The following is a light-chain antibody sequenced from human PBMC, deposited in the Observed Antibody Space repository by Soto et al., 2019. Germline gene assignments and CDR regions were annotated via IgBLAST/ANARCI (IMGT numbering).Light chain of an antibody. CDR2: SNN. CDR3: ATWDDSLNSWV. J-gene: IGLJ3*02. V-gene: IGLV1-44*01. Sequence: QSVLTQPPSASGTPGQRVTISCSGSGSNIGSDTVNWYQQLPGTAPKLLIYSNNHRPSGVPDRFSGSKSGTSASLAISGLQSEDEAYYYCATWDDSLNSWVFGGGTQLTVL. CDR1: GSNIGSDT.